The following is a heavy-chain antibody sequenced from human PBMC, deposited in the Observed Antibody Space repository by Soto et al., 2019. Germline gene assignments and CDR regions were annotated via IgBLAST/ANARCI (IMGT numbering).Heavy chain of an antibody. V-gene: IGHV1-18*04. CDR2: ISAYNGNT. CDR1: GYTFTTYG. D-gene: IGHD3-16*02. Sequence: AASVKVSCKASGYTFTTYGITWVRQAPGQGLEWMGWISAYNGNTNHTQKLQGRVTMTTDISTSTAYMELRSLRSDDTAVYYCARGPYDYIWGSYRPPPPYFDFWGQGTLVTVSS. CDR3: ARGPYDYIWGSYRPPPPYFDF. J-gene: IGHJ4*02.